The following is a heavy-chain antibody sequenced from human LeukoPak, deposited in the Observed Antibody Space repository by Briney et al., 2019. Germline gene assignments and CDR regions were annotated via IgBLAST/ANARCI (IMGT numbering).Heavy chain of an antibody. CDR3: ARDPAPSGWYDY. V-gene: IGHV3-74*01. CDR1: GFTLSSYW. Sequence: GGSLRLSCAASGFTLSSYWMHWFRQAPGKGLVWVSRINSDGNSRTYADSVKGRFTISRDNAKNTLYLQMDSLRAEDTAVYYCARDPAPSGWYDYWGQGTLVTVSS. J-gene: IGHJ4*02. D-gene: IGHD6-19*01. CDR2: INSDGNSR.